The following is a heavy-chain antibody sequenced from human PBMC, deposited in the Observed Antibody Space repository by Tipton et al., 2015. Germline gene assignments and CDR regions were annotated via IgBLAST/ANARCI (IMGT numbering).Heavy chain of an antibody. CDR1: GYSINNDYY. V-gene: IGHV4-38-2*01. CDR3: ARIRGRYVLDH. Sequence: PGLVKPSETMSLTCDVSGYSINNDYYWGWIRQAPGKGLEWIGYISYSGTTNYNPSLNSRVTISVDTSKNQFFLRMTPVTAADTAVYYCARIRGRYVLDHWGQGTLVTVSS. J-gene: IGHJ4*02. CDR2: ISYSGTT. D-gene: IGHD3-16*01.